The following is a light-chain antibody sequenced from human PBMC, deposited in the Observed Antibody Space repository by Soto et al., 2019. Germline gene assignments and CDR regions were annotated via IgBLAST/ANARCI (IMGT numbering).Light chain of an antibody. V-gene: IGKV3-15*01. CDR2: GAS. CDR3: QQYGKSPGLT. Sequence: EIVMTQSPATLSVSPGERATLSCRASQSVSSNLAWYQQKPGQAPRLLIYGASTRATGIPARFSGSGSGTDFGLTINRLEPEDFAVYYCQQYGKSPGLTFGGGTKVDIK. CDR1: QSVSSN. J-gene: IGKJ4*01.